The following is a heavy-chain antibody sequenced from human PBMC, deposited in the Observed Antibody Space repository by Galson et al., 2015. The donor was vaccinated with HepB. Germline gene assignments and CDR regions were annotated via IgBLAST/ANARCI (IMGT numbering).Heavy chain of an antibody. J-gene: IGHJ4*02. Sequence: PALVKPTQTLTLTCTFSGFSLSTSGVGVGWIRQPPGKSLEWLALLYWNDDKRYSPSLKSRLTITKDTSKTQVVLTMTNMDPVDTATYYCSHRPYCSSPSCYAAFDYWGQGTLVTVSS. CDR2: LYWNDDK. D-gene: IGHD2-2*01. CDR3: SHRPYCSSPSCYAAFDY. CDR1: GFSLSTSGVG. V-gene: IGHV2-5*01.